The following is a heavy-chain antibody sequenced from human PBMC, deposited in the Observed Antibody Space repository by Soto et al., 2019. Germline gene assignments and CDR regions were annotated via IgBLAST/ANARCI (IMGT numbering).Heavy chain of an antibody. V-gene: IGHV3-23*01. CDR1: GFPFSSSA. CDR2: IDGSTFTT. D-gene: IGHD3-9*01. J-gene: IGHJ4*02. CDR3: ARPDVRYLAWLLRLDY. Sequence: EVQLLESGGGLVQPGGSLRLSCTASGFPFSSSAMNWVRQAPGKGLEWVSGIDGSTFTTYYADSVQGRFTISRDNSRNKLYLELNSLRADDTAVYYCARPDVRYLAWLLRLDYWGQGALVTVSS.